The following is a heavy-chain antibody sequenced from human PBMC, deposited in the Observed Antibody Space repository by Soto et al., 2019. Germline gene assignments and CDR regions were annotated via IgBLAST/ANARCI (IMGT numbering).Heavy chain of an antibody. CDR1: GYTFTGYY. D-gene: IGHD2-15*01. J-gene: IGHJ6*02. Sequence: ASVKVSCKASGYTFTGYYMHWVRQAPGQGLEWMGWINPNSGGTNYAQKFQGWVTMTRDTSISTAYMELSRLRSDDTAVYYCARDAYCSGGSCYSHYYYYGMDVWGQGTTVTVSS. V-gene: IGHV1-2*04. CDR2: INPNSGGT. CDR3: ARDAYCSGGSCYSHYYYYGMDV.